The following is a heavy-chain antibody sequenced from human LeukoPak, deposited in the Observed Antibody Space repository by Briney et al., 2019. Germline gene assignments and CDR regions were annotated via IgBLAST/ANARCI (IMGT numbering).Heavy chain of an antibody. D-gene: IGHD6-13*01. V-gene: IGHV3-48*01. Sequence: GGSLRLSCAASGFIFSAYSMNGVRQAPGGGLEWLSYFNSASGTISYADSVKGRFTFSRDNAKNSLYLQMNSLRPEDTAVYSCAKVLGEYSIRSKPSDTWGQGTLVTVSS. CDR2: FNSASGTI. CDR1: GFIFSAYS. CDR3: AKVLGEYSIRSKPSDT. J-gene: IGHJ5*02.